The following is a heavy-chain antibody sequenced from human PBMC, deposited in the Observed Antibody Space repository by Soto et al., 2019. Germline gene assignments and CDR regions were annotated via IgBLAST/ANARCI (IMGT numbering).Heavy chain of an antibody. V-gene: IGHV1-2*02. CDR1: GYAFSGYY. Sequence: AASVKVSCKASGYAFSGYYIHWVRQAPGQGLEWMGWVNPNSGDTDYAQKFQGRVTMTRDTSITSAYLDLTRLRSDDTATYFCARANSGDDDEFDYWGQGTPVTVSS. J-gene: IGHJ4*02. D-gene: IGHD5-12*01. CDR2: VNPNSGDT. CDR3: ARANSGDDDEFDY.